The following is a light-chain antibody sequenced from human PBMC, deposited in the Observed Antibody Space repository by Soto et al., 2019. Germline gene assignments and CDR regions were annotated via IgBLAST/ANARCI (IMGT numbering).Light chain of an antibody. CDR3: QQRTNWLT. Sequence: EIVLTQSPATLSLSPGERVTLSCRASQNVSTYLAWYQQKPGQAPRLLIYDASDRATGIPARFSGSGSGTDFTLTISSPEPEDSPVYYCQQRTNWLTFGPWTKVDIK. CDR2: DAS. V-gene: IGKV3-11*01. J-gene: IGKJ3*01. CDR1: QNVSTY.